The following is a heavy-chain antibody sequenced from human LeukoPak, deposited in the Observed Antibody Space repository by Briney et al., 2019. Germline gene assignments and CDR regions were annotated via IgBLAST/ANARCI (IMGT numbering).Heavy chain of an antibody. J-gene: IGHJ4*02. CDR1: GFTFSSYG. Sequence: PGGSLRLSCAASGFTFSSYGMSWVRQAPGKGLEWVSAISGSGGSTYYADSVKGRFTISRDNSKNTVYLQMNSLRAEDTAVYYCAKHGLPLVVISAPLDYWGQGTLVTVSS. D-gene: IGHD2-15*01. CDR3: AKHGLPLVVISAPLDY. CDR2: ISGSGGST. V-gene: IGHV3-23*01.